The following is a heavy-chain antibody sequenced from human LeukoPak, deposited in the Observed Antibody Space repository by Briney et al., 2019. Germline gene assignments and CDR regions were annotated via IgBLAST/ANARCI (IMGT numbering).Heavy chain of an antibody. CDR1: GYSFTSYW. V-gene: IGHV5-51*01. Sequence: GESLKISCKGSGYSFTSYWIGWVRQMPGKGLEWMGIIYPGDSDTRYSPSFQGQVTISADKSISTSYLQWSSLKASDTAMYYCARQISPSVGADAFDIWGQGTMVTVSS. D-gene: IGHD1-26*01. CDR3: ARQISPSVGADAFDI. J-gene: IGHJ3*02. CDR2: IYPGDSDT.